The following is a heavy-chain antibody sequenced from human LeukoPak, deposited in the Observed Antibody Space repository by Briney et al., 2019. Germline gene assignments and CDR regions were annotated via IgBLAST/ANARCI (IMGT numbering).Heavy chain of an antibody. CDR1: GGTFSSYA. D-gene: IGHD1-26*01. CDR3: ARDRSGSGDYFDY. J-gene: IGHJ4*02. Sequence: SVKVSCKASGGTFSSYAISWVRQAPGQGLEWMGGIIPIFGTANYAQKFHGRVTITADKSTGTAYMELSSLRSEDTAVYYCARDRSGSGDYFDYWGQGTLVTVSS. CDR2: IIPIFGTA. V-gene: IGHV1-69*06.